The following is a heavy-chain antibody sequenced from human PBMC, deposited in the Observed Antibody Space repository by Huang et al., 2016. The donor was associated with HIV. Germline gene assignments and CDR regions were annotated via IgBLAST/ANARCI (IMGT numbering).Heavy chain of an antibody. CDR3: ARAGGFEI. D-gene: IGHD2-15*01. CDR2: IKIDGRTT. V-gene: IGHV3-74*01. Sequence: EEHLVESGGGLVQPGGSVRLSCEASGFKFSNYWMQWVRQAPGKGLMWVSRIKIDGRTTDYADSVKGRFTISRDNAKNTLYLQMSSLTAEDTAIYYCARAGGFEIWGQGTVVTVSS. J-gene: IGHJ3*02. CDR1: GFKFSNYW.